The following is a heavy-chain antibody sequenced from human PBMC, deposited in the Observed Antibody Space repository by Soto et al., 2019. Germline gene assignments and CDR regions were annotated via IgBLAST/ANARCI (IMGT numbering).Heavy chain of an antibody. J-gene: IGHJ4*02. CDR3: AKFGTAAAGDEADY. D-gene: IGHD6-13*01. CDR2: ISWNSGNI. Sequence: GGSLRLSCAASGFTFDDYAMHWVRQAPGKGLEWVSGISWNSGNIGYADSVKGRFTISRDNAKNSLYLQMNSLRAEDTALYYCAKFGTAAAGDEADYWGQGTLVTVS. CDR1: GFTFDDYA. V-gene: IGHV3-9*01.